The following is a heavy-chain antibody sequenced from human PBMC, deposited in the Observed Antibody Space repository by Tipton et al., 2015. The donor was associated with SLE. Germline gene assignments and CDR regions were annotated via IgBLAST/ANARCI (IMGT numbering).Heavy chain of an antibody. V-gene: IGHV4-34*01. CDR2: IYYSGST. CDR1: GGSFSGYY. CDR3: ASQNGGGYCSGGSCPGD. D-gene: IGHD2-15*01. Sequence: TLSLTCAVYGGSFSGYYWGWIRQPPGKGLEWIGSIYYSGSTYYNPSLKSRVTISVDTSKNQFSLKLSSVTAADTAVYYCASQNGGGYCSGGSCPGDWGQGTLVTVSS. J-gene: IGHJ4*02.